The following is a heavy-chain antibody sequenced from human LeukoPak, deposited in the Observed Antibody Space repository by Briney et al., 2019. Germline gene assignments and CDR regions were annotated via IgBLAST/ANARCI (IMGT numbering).Heavy chain of an antibody. J-gene: IGHJ4*02. CDR2: ISASGGST. D-gene: IGHD2-2*01. CDR1: GFSFSRYS. Sequence: GRSLRLSCAASGFSFSRYSMYWVRQAPGKGLEWVAAISASGGSTYYTDAVRGRFTISRDNLKNTLYLQMSSLRAEDTATFYCAKEMELVVAVYYFDSWGQGTLVTVSS. V-gene: IGHV3-23*01. CDR3: AKEMELVVAVYYFDS.